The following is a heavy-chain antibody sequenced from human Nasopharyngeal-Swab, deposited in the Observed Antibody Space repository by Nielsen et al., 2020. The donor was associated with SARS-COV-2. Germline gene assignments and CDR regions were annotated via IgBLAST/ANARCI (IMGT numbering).Heavy chain of an antibody. Sequence: RQAPGKGLEWIGEINHSGSTNYNPSLKSQVTISVDTSKNQFSLKLSSVTAADTAVYYCATSIAARPGSDFDYWGQGTLVTVSS. CDR3: ATSIAARPGSDFDY. CDR2: INHSGST. D-gene: IGHD6-6*01. V-gene: IGHV4-34*01. J-gene: IGHJ4*02.